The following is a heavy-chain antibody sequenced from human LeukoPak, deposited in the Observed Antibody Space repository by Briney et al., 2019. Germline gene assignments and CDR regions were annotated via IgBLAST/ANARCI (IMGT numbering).Heavy chain of an antibody. CDR3: ARIRCIAADHRFDP. CDR1: GFSLSTSGMC. V-gene: IGHV2-70*01. Sequence: SGPTLVHPTQPLTLTCTFSGFSLSTSGMCVSWIRQPPGKALEWLALIDWDDDKYYSTSLKTRLTISKDTSKNQVVLTMTNMDPVDTATYYCARIRCIAADHRFDPWGQGTLVTVSS. D-gene: IGHD6-13*01. J-gene: IGHJ5*02. CDR2: IDWDDDK.